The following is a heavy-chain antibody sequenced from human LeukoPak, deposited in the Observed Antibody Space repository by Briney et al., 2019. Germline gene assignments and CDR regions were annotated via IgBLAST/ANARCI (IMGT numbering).Heavy chain of an antibody. D-gene: IGHD2-21*02. CDR3: ARLRLLAMGWFDP. Sequence: SETLSLTCTVSGGSISSYYWSWMRQPPGKGLEWIGYIYYSGSTNYNPSLKSRVTISVDTSKNQFSLKLSSVTAADTAVYYCARLRLLAMGWFDPWGQGTLVTVSS. J-gene: IGHJ5*02. V-gene: IGHV4-59*12. CDR1: GGSISSYY. CDR2: IYYSGST.